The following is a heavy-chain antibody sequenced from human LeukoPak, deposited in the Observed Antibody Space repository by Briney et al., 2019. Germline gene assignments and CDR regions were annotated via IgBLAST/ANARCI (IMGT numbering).Heavy chain of an antibody. J-gene: IGHJ5*02. D-gene: IGHD1-26*01. CDR3: TRDRGTYNWLDP. CDR1: GFTLSDSA. Sequence: GGSLRLACAASGFTLSDSAIHWVRQASGKGLEWVGLIDRPAKSYATAYGASVGGRFTISRDDSKNTAYLQMDSLKTEDTALYYCTRDRGTYNWLDPWGQGTLVTVSS. V-gene: IGHV3-73*01. CDR2: IDRPAKSYAT.